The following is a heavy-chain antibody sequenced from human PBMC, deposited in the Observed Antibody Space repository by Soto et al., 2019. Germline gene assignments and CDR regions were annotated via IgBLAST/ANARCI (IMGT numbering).Heavy chain of an antibody. J-gene: IGHJ4*02. Sequence: SVKVSCKASGGTFSSYAISWVRQAPGQGLEWMGGIIPIFGTANYAQKFRDRVTITADESTSTAYMELSSLRSEDTAVYYCARDYYGSGSSDYWGQGTLVTVSS. D-gene: IGHD3-10*01. V-gene: IGHV1-69*13. CDR2: IIPIFGTA. CDR3: ARDYYGSGSSDY. CDR1: GGTFSSYA.